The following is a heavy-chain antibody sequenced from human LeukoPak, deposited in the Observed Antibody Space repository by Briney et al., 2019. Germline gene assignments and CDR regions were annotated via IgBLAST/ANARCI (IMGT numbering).Heavy chain of an antibody. D-gene: IGHD1-26*01. V-gene: IGHV3-74*01. J-gene: IGHJ4*02. CDR3: ARASYIVGDHFDY. CDR2: INSDGSST. CDR1: GFTFSSYW. Sequence: PGGSLRLSCAASGFTFSSYWMHWVRQAPGKGLVWVSRINSDGSSTSYADSVKGRFTISRDNAKNTLYLQMNSLRAEDTAVYYCARASYIVGDHFDYWGQGTLVTVSS.